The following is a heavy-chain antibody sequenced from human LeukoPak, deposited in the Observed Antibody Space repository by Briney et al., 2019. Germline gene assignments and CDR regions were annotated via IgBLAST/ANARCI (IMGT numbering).Heavy chain of an antibody. V-gene: IGHV3-7*01. Sequence: GGSLRLSCVASRFTFSNYWMSWVRQAPGKGLEWVAHINQDGSKKPYADSMKGRFTISRDNAKESLYLQLNSLRADDTAVYYCAKWGPHCVGDYCPALDSWGQGTLVTVSS. CDR2: INQDGSKK. CDR1: RFTFSNYW. J-gene: IGHJ4*02. D-gene: IGHD2-21*02. CDR3: AKWGPHCVGDYCPALDS.